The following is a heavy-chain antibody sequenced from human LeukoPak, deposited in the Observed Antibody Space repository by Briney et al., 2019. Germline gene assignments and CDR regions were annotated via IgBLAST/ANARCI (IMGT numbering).Heavy chain of an antibody. Sequence: SETLSLTCTVSGGSISSYYWTWIRQPAGKGLEYIGRIYSSGSTNYHPSLKSRVTMSVDTSKNQPSLKLNSVTAADTAVYYCARETGGLYYFDYWGQGALVTISS. J-gene: IGHJ4*02. CDR2: IYSSGST. D-gene: IGHD7-27*01. CDR3: ARETGGLYYFDY. CDR1: GGSISSYY. V-gene: IGHV4-4*07.